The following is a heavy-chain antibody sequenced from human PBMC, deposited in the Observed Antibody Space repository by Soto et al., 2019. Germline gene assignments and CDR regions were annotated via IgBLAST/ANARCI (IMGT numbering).Heavy chain of an antibody. J-gene: IGHJ4*02. Sequence: GGSLRLSCIASGFSFGNDWMGWVRQAPGKGLEWVANIKEDGSEKFSVDTVRGRFTISRDNAKNSLYLQMKSLRADDTAVYYCARPERNSKYHPLLSWGQGTLVTVSS. CDR1: GFSFGNDW. CDR3: ARPERNSKYHPLLS. CDR2: IKEDGSEK. D-gene: IGHD1-1*01. V-gene: IGHV3-7*01.